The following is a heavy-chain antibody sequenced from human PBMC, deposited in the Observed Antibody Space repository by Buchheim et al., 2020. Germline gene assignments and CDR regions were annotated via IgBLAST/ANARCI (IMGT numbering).Heavy chain of an antibody. Sequence: EVQLLESGGDLVQPGGSLRLSCAASGFTFSSYAMSWVRQAPGKGLEWVSAISGSGGSTYYADSVKGRFTISRDNSKNTLYLQMNSLRAEDTAVYYCAKANGRGDSSGYRQTFGYYFDYWGQGTL. V-gene: IGHV3-23*01. CDR1: GFTFSSYA. J-gene: IGHJ4*02. CDR3: AKANGRGDSSGYRQTFGYYFDY. D-gene: IGHD3-22*01. CDR2: ISGSGGST.